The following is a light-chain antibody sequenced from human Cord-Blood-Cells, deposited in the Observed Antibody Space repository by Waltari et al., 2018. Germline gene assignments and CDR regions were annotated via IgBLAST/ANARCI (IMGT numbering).Light chain of an antibody. CDR3: MIWHSGASV. CDR2: YKSDSDK. CDR1: SGISVGTSS. J-gene: IGLJ3*02. Sequence: HVVLRQPSPLPVSPAASASLSRTLRSGISVGTSSLYCFHQNPGSPRQYLLRYKSDSDKQQGSGAPLRFSGSKDASANAGIILICGGQSEDEAHYYCMIWHSGASVFGGGTKLTAL. V-gene: IGLV5-45*02.